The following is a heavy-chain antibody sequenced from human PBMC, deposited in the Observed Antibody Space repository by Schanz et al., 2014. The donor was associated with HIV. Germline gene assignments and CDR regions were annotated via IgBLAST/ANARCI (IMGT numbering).Heavy chain of an antibody. J-gene: IGHJ6*02. D-gene: IGHD6-13*01. CDR3: AREGMEQMVNILDV. CDR2: IYHSGST. Sequence: QVQLQESGPGLVKPSQTLSLTCTVSGGSINSGDYYWTWIRQSPGKGLEWIGYIYHSGSTYYNPSLKTRVTISVDTSKNQFSLKLRSVTAADTAVYYCAREGMEQMVNILDVWGQGTRVNVSS. CDR1: GGSINSGDYY. V-gene: IGHV4-30-4*01.